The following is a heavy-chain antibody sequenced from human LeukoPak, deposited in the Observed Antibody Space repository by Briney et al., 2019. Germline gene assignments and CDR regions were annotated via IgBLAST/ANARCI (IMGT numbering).Heavy chain of an antibody. CDR2: IYYSGST. V-gene: IGHV4-39*07. CDR1: GGSISSSSYY. J-gene: IGHJ4*02. D-gene: IGHD3-10*01. Sequence: SETLSLTCTVSGGSISSSSYYWGWIRQPPGKGLEWIGSIYYSGSTYYNPSLKSRVTISVDTSKNQFSLKLSSVTAADTAVYYCARSDMVRGALYWGQGTLVTVSS. CDR3: ARSDMVRGALY.